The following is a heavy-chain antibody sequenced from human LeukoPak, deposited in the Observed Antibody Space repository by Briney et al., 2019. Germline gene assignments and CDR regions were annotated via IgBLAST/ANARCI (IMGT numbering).Heavy chain of an antibody. J-gene: IGHJ6*03. Sequence: SETLSLTCAVNRGSFSGYSWSWIRQSPGKGLEWIADIIHSGSTNYNPSLKSRVTISLDTSRNQFSLKLTSVTAADTAVYYCARGQTELGTAYYYYMDVWGKGTTVTVSS. CDR1: RGSFSGYS. CDR3: ARGQTELGTAYYYYMDV. D-gene: IGHD7-27*01. V-gene: IGHV4-34*01. CDR2: IIHSGST.